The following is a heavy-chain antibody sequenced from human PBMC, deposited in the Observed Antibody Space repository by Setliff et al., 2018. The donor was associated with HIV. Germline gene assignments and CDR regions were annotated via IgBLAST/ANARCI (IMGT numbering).Heavy chain of an antibody. CDR1: GYSVSRVYY. V-gene: IGHV4-38-2*01. D-gene: IGHD5-12*01. Sequence: PSETLSLTCAVSGYSVSRVYYWGWIRQPPGKGLEWIGSMSHSGSTYYNPSLKSRVTISVDRSENQFSLKLRSVTAADTAVYFCARGWVATRGYFDYWGQGTLVTVSS. CDR2: MSHSGST. CDR3: ARGWVATRGYFDY. J-gene: IGHJ4*02.